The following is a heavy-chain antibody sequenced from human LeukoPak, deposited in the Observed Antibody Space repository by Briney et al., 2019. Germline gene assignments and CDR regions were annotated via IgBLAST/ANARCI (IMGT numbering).Heavy chain of an antibody. Sequence: GGSLRLSCAASGFTFSSYAMSWVRQAPGKGLEWVSAISGSGGSTYYADSVKGRFTISRDNSKNSLYLNMHSLRAADTAVFYCARGPSDSSCFYYYFDYWGERRLVSDSS. D-gene: IGHD3-22*01. V-gene: IGHV3-23*01. CDR3: ARGPSDSSCFYYYFDY. J-gene: IGHJ4*02. CDR2: ISGSGGST. CDR1: GFTFSSYA.